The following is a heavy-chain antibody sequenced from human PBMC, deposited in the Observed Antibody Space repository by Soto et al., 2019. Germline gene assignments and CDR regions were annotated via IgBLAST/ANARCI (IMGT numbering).Heavy chain of an antibody. CDR1: VSSISTINYY. D-gene: IGHD2-21*02. J-gene: IGHJ4*02. Sequence: PLSSPYTVSVSSISTINYYWGWVRQPPGKGLDWIGNIYYSGTTYYNPSLKSRVTISVDTSKNQFSLKLNSVTAADTAVYYCATFVVTDSRHTDFEFWGPGKRVTVSA. CDR3: ATFVVTDSRHTDFEF. V-gene: IGHV4-39*01. CDR2: IYYSGTT.